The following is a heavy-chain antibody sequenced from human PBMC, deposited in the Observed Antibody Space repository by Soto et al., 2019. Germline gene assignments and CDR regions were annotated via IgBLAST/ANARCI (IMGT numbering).Heavy chain of an antibody. CDR1: GAPFSCYY. D-gene: IGHD3-3*01. V-gene: IGHV4-34*01. J-gene: IGHJ4*02. CDR2: INHTGST. Sequence: PSETLSLTCAVYGAPFSCYYWTWIRQPPGKGLEWIGEINHTGSTKYNPSLKSRVTISLDTSKNQFSLSLRSVTAADTAVYYCARGREIFGAVTPFEYWGQGTQVTVSS. CDR3: ARGREIFGAVTPFEY.